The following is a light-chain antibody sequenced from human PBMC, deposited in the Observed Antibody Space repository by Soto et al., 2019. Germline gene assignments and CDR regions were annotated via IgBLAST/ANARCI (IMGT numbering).Light chain of an antibody. J-gene: IGLJ2*01. V-gene: IGLV2-14*01. CDR2: EVS. Sequence: QSALTQPASVSGSPGQSITISCTGTSSDVGGYNYVSWYQQHPGKAPKLMIYEVSNRPSGVSNRFSGSKSRNTASLTISGLQAEDEADYYCSSYTSSSTVVFGGRTQLTVL. CDR1: SSDVGGYNY. CDR3: SSYTSSSTVV.